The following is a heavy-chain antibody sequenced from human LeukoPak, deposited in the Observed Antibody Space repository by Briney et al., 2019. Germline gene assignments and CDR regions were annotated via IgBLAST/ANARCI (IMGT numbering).Heavy chain of an antibody. V-gene: IGHV4-59*08. Sequence: PSETLSLTCTVSGGSISSYYWSWIRQPPGKGLEWIGYFHYSGSTSYNPSLKSRVTISVDTSKNQFSLKLSSVTAADTAVYYCARLGGSSSRLYYFDYWGQGTLVTVSS. J-gene: IGHJ4*02. CDR2: FHYSGST. CDR3: ARLGGSSSRLYYFDY. CDR1: GGSISSYY. D-gene: IGHD6-6*01.